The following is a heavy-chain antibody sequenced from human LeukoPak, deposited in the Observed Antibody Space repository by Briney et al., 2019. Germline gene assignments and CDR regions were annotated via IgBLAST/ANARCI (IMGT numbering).Heavy chain of an antibody. CDR2: LSYSGNT. CDR1: GGSISSGGYY. V-gene: IGHV4-39*07. CDR3: AKNYYDSNGVMVDDVFEI. D-gene: IGHD3-22*01. J-gene: IGHJ3*02. Sequence: SETLSLTCFVSGGSISSGGYYWGWIRQPPGKGLEWIGSLSYSGNTYYNPSLKSRVSISVDTSKNQFSLKLSSVTAADTAVYYCAKNYYDSNGVMVDDVFEIWGQGTMVSVSS.